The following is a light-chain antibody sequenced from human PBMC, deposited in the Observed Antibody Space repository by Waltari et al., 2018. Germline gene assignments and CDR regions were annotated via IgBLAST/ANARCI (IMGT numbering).Light chain of an antibody. CDR1: SRDVGNYNW. V-gene: IGLV2-14*03. CDR2: DVS. Sequence: QSALTQPASVSGSPGQSITISCTGTSRDVGNYNWLSWYQQHPGKAPKVVIFDVSYGPSGVSNRFSGSKSGNTASLTISGLQAEDEADYYCTSYTSSHSLVFGTGTKVTVL. J-gene: IGLJ1*01. CDR3: TSYTSSHSLV.